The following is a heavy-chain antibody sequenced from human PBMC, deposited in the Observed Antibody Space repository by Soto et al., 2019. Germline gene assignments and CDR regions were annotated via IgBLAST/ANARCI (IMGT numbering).Heavy chain of an antibody. CDR2: INYSVST. V-gene: IGHV4-34*01. CDR1: GGSFSDHY. Sequence: QVQLQQWGAGLLKPSETLSLTCAVYGGSFSDHYWSWIRQHPEKGLEWLGNINYSVSTNYNPSLKSRVTISVDTSKNQFALKLSSVTAADTAVYCCARQGRWVFLSAHNWFDPWGQGTLVTVSS. CDR3: ARQGRWVFLSAHNWFDP. J-gene: IGHJ5*02. D-gene: IGHD2-21*01.